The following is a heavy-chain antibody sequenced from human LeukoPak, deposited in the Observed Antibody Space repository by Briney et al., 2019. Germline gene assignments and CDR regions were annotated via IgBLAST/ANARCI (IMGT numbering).Heavy chain of an antibody. CDR3: ARDPVYDILTGYHRYYYYMDV. V-gene: IGHV4-59*12. CDR2: IYYSGST. D-gene: IGHD3-9*01. CDR1: GGSISSYY. Sequence: PSETLSLTCTVAGGSISSYYWSWIRQPPGKGLEWIGYIYYSGSTNYNPSLKSRVTISVDTSKNQFSLKLSSVTAADTAVYYCARDPVYDILTGYHRYYYYMDVWGKGTTATVSS. J-gene: IGHJ6*03.